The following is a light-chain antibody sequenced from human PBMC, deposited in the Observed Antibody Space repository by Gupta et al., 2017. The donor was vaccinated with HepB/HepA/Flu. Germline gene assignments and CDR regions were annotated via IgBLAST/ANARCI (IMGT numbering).Light chain of an antibody. CDR3: AAWDDSLSGPV. J-gene: IGLJ3*02. Sequence: QSVLTQPPSASGTPGQRVTIACSGSSSNIGSNYVYWYQHLPGTAPKLLIYRNNQRPSGVPDRFSGSKYGTSASLAISGLRSEDEADYYCAAWDDSLSGPVFGGGTKLTVL. CDR2: RNN. V-gene: IGLV1-47*01. CDR1: SSNIGSNY.